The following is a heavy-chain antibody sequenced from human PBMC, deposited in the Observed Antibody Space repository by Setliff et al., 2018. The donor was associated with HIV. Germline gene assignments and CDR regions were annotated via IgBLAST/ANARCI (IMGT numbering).Heavy chain of an antibody. CDR3: ARGAYRDGYDY. CDR2: VDYNGRT. D-gene: IGHD5-18*01. V-gene: IGHV4-59*01. CDR1: GASISSYY. Sequence: SETLSLTCSVSGASISSYYWSWIRQPPGKGLEWIGYVDYNGRTDYHPSLKSRVTISLDTSKNQVSLKLSSVAAADTAVYHCARGAYRDGYDYWGQGTLVTVSS. J-gene: IGHJ4*02.